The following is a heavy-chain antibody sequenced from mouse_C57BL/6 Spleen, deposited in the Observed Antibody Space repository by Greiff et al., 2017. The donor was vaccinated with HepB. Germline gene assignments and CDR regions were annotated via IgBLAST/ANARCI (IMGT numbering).Heavy chain of an antibody. V-gene: IGHV1-42*01. CDR3: ARMVELRFDY. D-gene: IGHD1-1*01. CDR1: GYSFTGYY. J-gene: IGHJ2*01. CDR2: INPSTGGT. Sequence: VQLQQSGPELVKPGASVKISCKASGYSFTGYYMNWVKQSPEKSLEWIGEINPSTGGTTYNQKFKAKATLTVDKSSSTAYMQLKSLTSEDSAVYYCARMVELRFDYWGQGTTLTVSS.